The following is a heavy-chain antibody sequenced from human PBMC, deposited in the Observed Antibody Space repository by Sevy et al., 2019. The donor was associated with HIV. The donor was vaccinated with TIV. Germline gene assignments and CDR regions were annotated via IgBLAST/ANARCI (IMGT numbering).Heavy chain of an antibody. CDR1: GFTFNRYS. Sequence: GGSLRLSCAASGFTFNRYSMHWVRQAPGKGLEWVATISFDATNKHYPDSVKGRCTISRDNFQNSLFLQMDCLRPEDTAVYYCALERLSSDVAEYFQNWGQGTLVTVSS. CDR2: ISFDATNK. J-gene: IGHJ1*01. D-gene: IGHD1-1*01. V-gene: IGHV3-30*14. CDR3: ALERLSSDVAEYFQN.